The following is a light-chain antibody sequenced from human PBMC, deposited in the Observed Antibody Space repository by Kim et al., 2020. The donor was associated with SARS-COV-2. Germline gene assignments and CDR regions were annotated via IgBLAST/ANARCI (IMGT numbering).Light chain of an antibody. V-gene: IGKV3-11*01. CDR3: QQRSNWPRT. CDR2: DAY. J-gene: IGKJ1*01. Sequence: LSPGERATPSHRANQGVTKYLAWYQQKPGQAPRLLIYDAYNRATGIPARFSGTESGTDFPHTVSSLEPEDCAVYYCQQRSNWPRTFGQGTKVDIK. CDR1: QGVTKY.